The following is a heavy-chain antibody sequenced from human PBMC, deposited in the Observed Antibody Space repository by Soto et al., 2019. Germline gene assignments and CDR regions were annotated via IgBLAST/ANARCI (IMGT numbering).Heavy chain of an antibody. Sequence: LRVSCAASGFTFSSYSMNWVRQAPRKGLEWVSSISSSSSYIYYADSVKGRFTISRDNAKNSLYLQMNSLRAEDTAVYYCARDPLTIAAAGMGSYYYYGMDVWGQGTTVTVSS. J-gene: IGHJ6*02. D-gene: IGHD6-13*01. CDR2: ISSSSSYI. CDR3: ARDPLTIAAAGMGSYYYYGMDV. CDR1: GFTFSSYS. V-gene: IGHV3-21*01.